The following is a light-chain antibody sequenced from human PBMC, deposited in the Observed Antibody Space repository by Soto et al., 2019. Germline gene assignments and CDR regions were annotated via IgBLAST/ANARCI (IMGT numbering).Light chain of an antibody. V-gene: IGKV1-39*01. CDR3: QQSFSPPYT. CDR2: TAS. CDR1: QSISKF. Sequence: DIQMTQSPSSLSASVGDRVTIACRTSQSISKFLNWYQQKPGKAPKLVVYTASNLQSGVSSRFSGGGSGTDFTLTISSLQPEDSATYYCQQSFSPPYTFGRGTKLEIK. J-gene: IGKJ2*01.